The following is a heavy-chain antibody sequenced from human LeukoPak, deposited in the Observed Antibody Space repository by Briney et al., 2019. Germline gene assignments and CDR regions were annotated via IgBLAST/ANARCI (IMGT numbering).Heavy chain of an antibody. CDR2: ISGNGGRR. D-gene: IGHD5-18*01. J-gene: IGHJ4*02. CDR3: ARVEDIGMVSPLDF. Sequence: PGGSLRLSCAASGFNFSNYLIHWVRQAPGKGLEYVSAISGNGGRRYYANTVKGRFSISRDNSKNTVYLQVDTLRAEDTAVYFCARVEDIGMVSPLDFWGQGTLVTVSS. V-gene: IGHV3-64*01. CDR1: GFNFSNYL.